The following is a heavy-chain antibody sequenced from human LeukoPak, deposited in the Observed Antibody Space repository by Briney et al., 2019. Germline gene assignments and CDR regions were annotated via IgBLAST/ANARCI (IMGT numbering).Heavy chain of an antibody. V-gene: IGHV3-48*03. CDR1: GFTFSSYE. Sequence: GGSLRLSCAASGFTFSSYEMNWVRQAPGKGLEWISYISSSGSTIYYADSVKGRFTVSRDNGKNSLYLQMNRLSPEDTALYYCASRYWTATSHFDYWGQGTLVTVPS. CDR3: ASRYWTATSHFDY. J-gene: IGHJ4*02. CDR2: ISSSGSTI. D-gene: IGHD1-1*01.